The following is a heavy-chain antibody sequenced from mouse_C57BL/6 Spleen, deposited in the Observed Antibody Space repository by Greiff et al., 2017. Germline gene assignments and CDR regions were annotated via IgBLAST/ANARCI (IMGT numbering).Heavy chain of an antibody. Sequence: VQLQQSGAELARPGASVTLSCKASGYTFTSYGISWVKQRTGQGLEWIGEIYPRSGNTYYNEKFKGKATLTADKSSSTAYMELRSLTSEDSAVYFCARLRGLYYAMDYWGQGTSVTVSS. CDR2: IYPRSGNT. CDR1: GYTFTSYG. V-gene: IGHV1-81*01. J-gene: IGHJ4*01. CDR3: ARLRGLYYAMDY.